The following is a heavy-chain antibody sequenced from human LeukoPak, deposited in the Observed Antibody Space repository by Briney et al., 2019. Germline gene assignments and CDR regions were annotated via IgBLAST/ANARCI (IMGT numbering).Heavy chain of an antibody. Sequence: SGTLSLTCAVSGGSISSSNWWSWVRQPPGKGPEWIGEIYHSGSTNYNPSLKSRVTISVDTSKNQFSLKLSSVTAADTAVYYCARHADEYDFWSGYNDAFDIWGQGTMVTVSS. J-gene: IGHJ3*02. CDR1: GGSISSSNW. V-gene: IGHV4-4*02. CDR2: IYHSGST. D-gene: IGHD3-3*01. CDR3: ARHADEYDFWSGYNDAFDI.